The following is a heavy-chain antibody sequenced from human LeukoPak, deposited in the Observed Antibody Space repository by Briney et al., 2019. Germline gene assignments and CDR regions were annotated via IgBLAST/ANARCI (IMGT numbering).Heavy chain of an antibody. J-gene: IGHJ6*03. V-gene: IGHV4-39*07. CDR1: GGSISSHY. CDR3: ARSYYYYYYMDV. Sequence: SETLSLTCTVSGGSISSHYWGWIRQPPRKGLEWIGSIYYSGSTYYNPSLKSRVTISVDTSKNQFSLKLSSVTAADTAVYYCARSYYYYYYMDVWGKGTTVTVSS. CDR2: IYYSGST.